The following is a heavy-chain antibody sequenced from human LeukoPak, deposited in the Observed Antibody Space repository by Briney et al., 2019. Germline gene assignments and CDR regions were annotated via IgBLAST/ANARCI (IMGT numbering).Heavy chain of an antibody. CDR1: GFTFNNYA. CDR3: AKDLMSRGY. V-gene: IGHV3-23*01. D-gene: IGHD3-10*01. Sequence: PGGSLRLSCAASGFTFNNYAMTWVRQAPGKGLEWVSAISGSGGSTYYADSVKGRFTISRVNSRNALYLQMNSPRAKDTAVYYCAKDLMSRGYWGQGTLVTVSS. J-gene: IGHJ4*02. CDR2: ISGSGGST.